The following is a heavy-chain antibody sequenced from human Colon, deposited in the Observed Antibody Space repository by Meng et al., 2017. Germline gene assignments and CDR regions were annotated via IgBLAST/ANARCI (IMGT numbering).Heavy chain of an antibody. D-gene: IGHD2-8*01. CDR3: AKSQVLYCSNGVCYTDS. CDR1: GFTFSDSA. J-gene: IGHJ4*02. V-gene: IGHV3-23*01. Sequence: GGSLRLSCTASGFTFSDSAMTWVRQAPGKGLEWVSAFSSTSRTIYYTDSVKGRFTISRDNSKNTVFLLMSNLRAEDTAVYFCAKSQVLYCSNGVCYTDSWGQGTLVTVSS. CDR2: FSSTSRTI.